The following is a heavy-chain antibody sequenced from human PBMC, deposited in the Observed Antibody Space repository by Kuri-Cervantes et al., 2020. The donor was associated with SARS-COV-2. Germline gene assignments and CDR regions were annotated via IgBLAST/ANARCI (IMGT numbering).Heavy chain of an antibody. Sequence: GGSLRLSCEASGITGSNFEMNWVRQAPGKGLEWLAYISESGSTMYYADSVKGRFTISRDNAENSLYLQMNSLRAEDTAVYFCARDVEDLSGFRFDYWGQGTLVTVSS. J-gene: IGHJ4*02. V-gene: IGHV3-48*03. CDR1: GITGSNFE. CDR3: ARDVEDLSGFRFDY. CDR2: ISESGSTM. D-gene: IGHD3-22*01.